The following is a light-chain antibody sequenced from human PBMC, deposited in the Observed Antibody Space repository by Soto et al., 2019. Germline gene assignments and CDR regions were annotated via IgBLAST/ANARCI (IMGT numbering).Light chain of an antibody. Sequence: QSVLTQPASVSGSPGQSVTISCTGTSSDVGDYKYVSWYQQHPGKAPKLLIYEVTSRPSGVSDRFSGSKSGNTASLTISGLQAEDEAGYYCSSYRNTITVFGGGTKLTV. CDR2: EVT. CDR1: SSDVGDYKY. CDR3: SSYRNTITV. V-gene: IGLV2-14*01. J-gene: IGLJ3*02.